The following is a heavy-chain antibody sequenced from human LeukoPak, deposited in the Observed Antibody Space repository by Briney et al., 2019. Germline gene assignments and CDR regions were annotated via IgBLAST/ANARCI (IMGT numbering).Heavy chain of an antibody. CDR2: INHSGST. D-gene: IGHD3-10*01. CDR1: GGSFSGYY. Sequence: SETLSLTCTVSGGSFSGYYWSWIRPPPGKGLEWIGEINHSGSTNYNPSLKSRVTISVDTSKNQFSLKLSSVTAADTAVYHCARGRVLNYYGSGSSFDYWGQGTLVTVSS. CDR3: ARGRVLNYYGSGSSFDY. J-gene: IGHJ4*02. V-gene: IGHV4-34*01.